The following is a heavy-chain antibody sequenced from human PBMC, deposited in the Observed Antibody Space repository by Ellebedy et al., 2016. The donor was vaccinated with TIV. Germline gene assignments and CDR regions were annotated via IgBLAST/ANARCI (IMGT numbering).Heavy chain of an antibody. Sequence: AASVKVSCKASGYTFTSYYMHWVLQAPGQGLEWMGIINPSGGSTSYAQKFQGRVTMTTDTSTSTAYMELRSLRSDDTAVYYCARVVASGSLNPPRFDYWGQGTLVTVSS. CDR2: INPSGGST. D-gene: IGHD3-10*01. CDR3: ARVVASGSLNPPRFDY. CDR1: GYTFTSYY. V-gene: IGHV1-46*01. J-gene: IGHJ4*02.